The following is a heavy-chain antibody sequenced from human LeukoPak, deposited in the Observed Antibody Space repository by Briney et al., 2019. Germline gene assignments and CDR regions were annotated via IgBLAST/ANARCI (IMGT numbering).Heavy chain of an antibody. V-gene: IGHV4-39*07. CDR3: ARGSIAVAGMPYFDY. CDR2: IYYSGST. J-gene: IGHJ4*02. Sequence: SETLSLTCTVSGGSFSSSSYYWGWIRQPPGKGLEWIGSIYYSGSTYYNPSLKSRVTISIDTSRNQFSLKLNSVTAADTAVYYCARGSIAVAGMPYFDYWGQGTLVTVSS. D-gene: IGHD6-19*01. CDR1: GGSFSSSSYY.